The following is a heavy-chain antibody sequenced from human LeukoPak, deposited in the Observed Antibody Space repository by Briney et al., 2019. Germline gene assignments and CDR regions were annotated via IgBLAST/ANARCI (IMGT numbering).Heavy chain of an antibody. J-gene: IGHJ5*02. D-gene: IGHD3-10*01. CDR2: IYSGGGT. CDR1: GFTFSSNF. CDR3: ARARGTDP. V-gene: IGHV3-53*01. Sequence: GGSLRLSCAASGFTFSSNFMSWVRQAPGKGLEWVSLIYSGGGTYYADSVKGRFTISRDNPKNTLYLQMNSLRAEDTAVYYCARARGTDPWGQGTLVTVSS.